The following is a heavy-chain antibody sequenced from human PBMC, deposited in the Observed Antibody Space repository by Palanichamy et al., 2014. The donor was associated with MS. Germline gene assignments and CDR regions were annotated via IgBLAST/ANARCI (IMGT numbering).Heavy chain of an antibody. CDR1: GFSLSTSGVG. D-gene: IGHD6-6*01. CDR2: IYWNDDK. J-gene: IGHJ6*02. CDR3: NLVHYYYGMDV. Sequence: QITLKESGPTLVKPTQTLTLTCTFSGFSLSTSGVGVGWIRQPPEKALEWLALIYWNDDKRYSPSLKSRLTITKDTSKNQVVLTMANMDPVDTATYYCNLVHYYYGMDVWGQGTTVTVSS. V-gene: IGHV2-5*01.